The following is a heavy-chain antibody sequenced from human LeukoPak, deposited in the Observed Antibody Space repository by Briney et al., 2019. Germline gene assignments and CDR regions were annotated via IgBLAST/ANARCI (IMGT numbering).Heavy chain of an antibody. CDR3: AREGRRQWPPSRRSADGTFDY. Sequence: TGGSLRLSCAASGFTFSDYYMSWIRQAPGKGLEWVSYISSSGSTIYYADSVKGRFTISRDNAKNSLYLQMNSLRAEDTAVYYCAREGRRQWPPSRRSADGTFDYWGQGTLVTVSS. J-gene: IGHJ4*02. CDR2: ISSSGSTI. D-gene: IGHD6-19*01. CDR1: GFTFSDYY. V-gene: IGHV3-11*04.